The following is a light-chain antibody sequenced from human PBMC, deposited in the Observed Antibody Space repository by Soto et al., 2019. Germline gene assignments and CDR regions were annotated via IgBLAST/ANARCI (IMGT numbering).Light chain of an antibody. J-gene: IGLJ3*02. CDR3: CSYGGSYTWV. CDR1: SSDVGSYTL. CDR2: EGS. Sequence: QSALTQPASVSGSPRQSITISCTGTSSDVGSYTLVSWYQQHPGKAPKLMIYEGSKRPSGVSNRFSGSKSGNTASLTISGLQAEDEADYYCCSYGGSYTWVFGGGTKLTVL. V-gene: IGLV2-23*01.